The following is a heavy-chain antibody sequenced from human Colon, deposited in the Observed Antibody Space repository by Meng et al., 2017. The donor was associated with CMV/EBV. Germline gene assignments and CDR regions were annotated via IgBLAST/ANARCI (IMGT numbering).Heavy chain of an antibody. CDR3: ARDTVTMVRASSGWFDP. Sequence: ASVKVSCKASGYTFTGYYMHWVRQAPGQGLEWMGWINPNSGGTNYAQKFQGRVTMTRDTSISTAYMELSRLRSDDTAVYYCARDTVTMVRASSGWFDPWGQGTMVTVSS. D-gene: IGHD3-10*01. CDR2: INPNSGGT. V-gene: IGHV1-2*02. J-gene: IGHJ5*02. CDR1: GYTFTGYY.